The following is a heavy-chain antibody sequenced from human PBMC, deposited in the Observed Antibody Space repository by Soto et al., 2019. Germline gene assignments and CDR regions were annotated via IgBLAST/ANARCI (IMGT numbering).Heavy chain of an antibody. CDR3: AVAAVREILTEQSSRMAV. J-gene: IGHJ6*02. Sequence: SVKVSCKASGGTLSDYAVSWVRQARGQGLEWMGGIMPTVDSANYAQKFQGRLTITADESTSTANMELSSLTSDDTAIYYCAVAAVREILTEQSSRMAVWGQGTTVTAP. CDR2: IMPTVDSA. CDR1: GGTLSDYA. V-gene: IGHV1-69*13. D-gene: IGHD3-10*01.